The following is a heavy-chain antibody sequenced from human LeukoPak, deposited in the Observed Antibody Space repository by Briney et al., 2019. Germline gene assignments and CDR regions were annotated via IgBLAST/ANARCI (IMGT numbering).Heavy chain of an antibody. Sequence: GGSLRLSCAASGFIFSDYSVNWVRQAPGKGLEWVAVIWYDGRNKYYADSVKGRFTISRDNSKNTLYLQMNSLRAEDTAIYYCARDDSLVWFGGPKYYFDYWGQGTLVTVSS. V-gene: IGHV3-33*08. D-gene: IGHD3-10*01. J-gene: IGHJ4*02. CDR2: IWYDGRNK. CDR3: ARDDSLVWFGGPKYYFDY. CDR1: GFIFSDYS.